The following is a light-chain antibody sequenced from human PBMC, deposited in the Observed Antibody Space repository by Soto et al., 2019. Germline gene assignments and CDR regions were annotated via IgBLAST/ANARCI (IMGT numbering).Light chain of an antibody. CDR3: QQYGSSPLT. J-gene: IGKJ4*01. CDR2: DAS. Sequence: ELVLTQYPGTLSLSPGERATLSCRASQSVSSYLAWYQQKPGQAPRLLIYDASNRATGIPDRFSGSGSGTDFTLTISRLEPEDFAVYYCQQYGSSPLTFGGGTKVDI. V-gene: IGKV3-20*01. CDR1: QSVSSY.